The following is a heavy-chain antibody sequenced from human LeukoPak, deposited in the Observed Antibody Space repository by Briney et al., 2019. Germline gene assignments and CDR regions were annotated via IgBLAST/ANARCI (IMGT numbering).Heavy chain of an antibody. J-gene: IGHJ6*03. V-gene: IGHV1-18*01. CDR1: GYTFTSYG. CDR2: ISAYNGNT. CDR3: AREASYYYYMDV. Sequence: ASVKVSCKASGYTFTSYGISWVRQTPGQGLEWMGWISAYNGNTNYAQKLQGRVTMTTDTSTSTAYMELRSLRSDDTAVYYCAREASYYYYMDVWGKGTTVTVSS.